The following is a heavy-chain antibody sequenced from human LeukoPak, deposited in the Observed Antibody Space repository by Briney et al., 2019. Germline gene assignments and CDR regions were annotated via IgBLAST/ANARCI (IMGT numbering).Heavy chain of an antibody. V-gene: IGHV4-4*02. D-gene: IGHD6-13*01. CDR1: GGFISSSNW. CDR3: ARGLPLPFTYSSSWYHDY. CDR2: IYYSGST. Sequence: SETLSLTCAVSGGFISSSNWWNWARQPPGKGLEWIGEIYYSGSTNYNPSLKSRVAISIDQSKNQFSLKLSSVTAADTAVYYCARGLPLPFTYSSSWYHDYWGQGTLVTVSS. J-gene: IGHJ4*02.